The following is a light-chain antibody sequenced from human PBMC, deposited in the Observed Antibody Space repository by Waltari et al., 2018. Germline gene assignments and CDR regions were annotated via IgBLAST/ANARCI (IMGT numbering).Light chain of an antibody. CDR2: DVS. Sequence: QSALTQPASVSGSPGQSITISCTGTSSEVGGYNYVSWYKQHPGKAPKLMIYDVSNRPSAVSDRFSGSKSGNTASLTISGLQAEDEADYYCSSYTRSSTWVFGGGTKLTVL. CDR1: SSEVGGYNY. V-gene: IGLV2-14*03. CDR3: SSYTRSSTWV. J-gene: IGLJ3*02.